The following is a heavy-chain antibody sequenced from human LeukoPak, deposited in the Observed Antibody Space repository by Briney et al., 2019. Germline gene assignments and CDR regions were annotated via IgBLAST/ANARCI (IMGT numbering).Heavy chain of an antibody. CDR3: ARWILGNGDYYYYYYMDV. CDR2: ISAYNGNT. Sequence: GASVKVSCKASGYTFTSYGISWARQAPGQGLEWMGWISAYNGNTNYAQKLQGRVTMTTDTSTSTAYMELRSLRSDDTAVYYCARWILGNGDYYYYYYMDVWGKGTTVTVSS. D-gene: IGHD4-17*01. J-gene: IGHJ6*03. CDR1: GYTFTSYG. V-gene: IGHV1-18*01.